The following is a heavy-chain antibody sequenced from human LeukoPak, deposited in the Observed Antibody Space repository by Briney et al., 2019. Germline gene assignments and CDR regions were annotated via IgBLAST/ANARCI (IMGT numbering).Heavy chain of an antibody. V-gene: IGHV4-39*01. D-gene: IGHD3-3*01. CDR3: ASRTRTIFGNDY. CDR1: GGSISSSSYY. J-gene: IGHJ4*02. Sequence: PSETLSLTCTVSGGSISSSSYYWAWIRQPPGKGLEWIGSIYYSGSTYYNPSLKSRVTISVDTSKNQFSLRLSSVTAADTAVYYCASRTRTIFGNDYWGQGTLVTVSS. CDR2: IYYSGST.